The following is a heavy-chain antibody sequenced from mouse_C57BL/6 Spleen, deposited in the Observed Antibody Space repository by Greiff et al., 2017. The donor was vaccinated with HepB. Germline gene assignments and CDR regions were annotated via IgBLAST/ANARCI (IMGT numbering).Heavy chain of an antibody. CDR3: ARERTRGTEFDY. D-gene: IGHD2-14*01. CDR2: IYPGDGDT. J-gene: IGHJ2*01. Sequence: QVQLKESGPELVKPGASVKISCKASGYAFSSSWMNWVKQRPGKGLEWIGWIYPGDGDTNYNGKFKGKATLTADKSSSTDYMQLSSLTSEDSAFYFCARERTRGTEFDYWGQGTTLTVSS. CDR1: GYAFSSSW. V-gene: IGHV1-82*01.